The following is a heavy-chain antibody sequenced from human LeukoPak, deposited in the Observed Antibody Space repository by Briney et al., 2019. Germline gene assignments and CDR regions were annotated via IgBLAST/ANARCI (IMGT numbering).Heavy chain of an antibody. Sequence: SETLSLTCTVSGGSISSYYWSWIRQPPGKGLEWIGYIYYSGSTNYNPSLNSRVTISVDTSKNQFSLKLSSVTAADTAVYYCARQTAPGIAAVWGQGTLVTVSS. CDR3: ARQTAPGIAAV. D-gene: IGHD6-13*01. V-gene: IGHV4-59*08. CDR1: GGSISSYY. J-gene: IGHJ4*02. CDR2: IYYSGST.